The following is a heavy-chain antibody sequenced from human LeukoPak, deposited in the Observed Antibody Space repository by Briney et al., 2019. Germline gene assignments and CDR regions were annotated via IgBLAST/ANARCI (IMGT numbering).Heavy chain of an antibody. CDR3: ARIVASTQTSSYYYVMDV. CDR1: GYTFTSYS. J-gene: IGHJ6*02. D-gene: IGHD5-12*01. V-gene: IGHV5-51*01. Sequence: GESLKISCKGSGYTFTSYSITWVRQMPAKGLEWMGIIYPGDSETCYNPSFQGQVTMSADKFIRTAYLQWSSLKASDTAMYYCARIVASTQTSSYYYVMDVWRQGTTVTVSS. CDR2: IYPGDSET.